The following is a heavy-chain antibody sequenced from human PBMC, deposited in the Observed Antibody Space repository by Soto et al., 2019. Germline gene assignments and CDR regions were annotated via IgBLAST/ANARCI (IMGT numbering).Heavy chain of an antibody. Sequence: QVQLQQSGPGLVKPSQTLSLTCAISGDSVSSKSAAWNWIRQSPSRGLEWLGRTYYRSKWYNDYAESVKSRISINPDTSKNQFSLQLNSVTPEDTAVYYCARVSWQHLIKWFGTWGQGTLVTVSS. D-gene: IGHD3-3*02. CDR2: TYYRSKWYN. CDR3: ARVSWQHLIKWFGT. CDR1: GDSVSSKSAA. J-gene: IGHJ5*02. V-gene: IGHV6-1*01.